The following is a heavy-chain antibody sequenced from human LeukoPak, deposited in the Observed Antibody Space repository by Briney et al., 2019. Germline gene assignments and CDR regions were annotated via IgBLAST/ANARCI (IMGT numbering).Heavy chain of an antibody. D-gene: IGHD1-26*01. CDR3: ARDNPAYSGSHY. CDR2: IYSGGST. CDR1: GFTVSSNH. Sequence: PGGSLRLSCAASGFTVSSNHMSWVRQAPGKGLGWVSVIYSGGSTYYADSVKGRFTISRDNSKNTLYLQMNSLRAEDTAVYYCARDNPAYSGSHYWGQGTLVTVSS. J-gene: IGHJ4*02. V-gene: IGHV3-53*01.